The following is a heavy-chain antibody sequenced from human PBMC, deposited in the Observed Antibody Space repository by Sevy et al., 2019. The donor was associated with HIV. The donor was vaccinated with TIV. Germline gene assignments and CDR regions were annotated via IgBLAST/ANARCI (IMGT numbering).Heavy chain of an antibody. J-gene: IGHJ4*02. V-gene: IGHV3-30-3*01. CDR1: GFTFSSHA. Sequence: GGSLILSCAASGFTFSSHAMHWVRQAPGKGLEWVAVLSYDASNQFYAESVKGRFTISRDTSKNTLYLQMNSLRVEDTAVYFCARDAGYSTGWYAGYWGQGTLVTVSS. CDR2: LSYDASNQ. D-gene: IGHD6-19*01. CDR3: ARDAGYSTGWYAGY.